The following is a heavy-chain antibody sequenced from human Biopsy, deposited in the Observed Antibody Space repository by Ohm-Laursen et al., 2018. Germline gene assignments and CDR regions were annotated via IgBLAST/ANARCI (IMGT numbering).Heavy chain of an antibody. V-gene: IGHV3-21*06. D-gene: IGHD3-16*01. CDR1: GVTLSGYA. J-gene: IGHJ5*01. CDR2: ISASSSYI. Sequence: SLRLSCAASGVTLSGYAMNWVRQAPGKGLEWVSSISASSSYIHYADSVKGRFTVSRDNAKNSLCLQINSLRAADTAIYYCAAELLPPGVGGPWLDSWGQGTPVTVSS. CDR3: AAELLPPGVGGPWLDS.